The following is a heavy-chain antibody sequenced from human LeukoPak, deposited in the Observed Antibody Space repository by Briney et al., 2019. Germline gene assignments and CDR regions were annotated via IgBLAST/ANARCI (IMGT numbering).Heavy chain of an antibody. V-gene: IGHV3-30*02. Sequence: GGSLRLSCAASGFTFSSYGMHWVRQAPGKGLEWVAFIRYDGSNKYYADSVKGRFTISRDNSKNTLYLQMNSLRAEDTAVYYCARNPRFVDIVATKYYYYGMDVWGQGTTVTVSS. CDR2: IRYDGSNK. J-gene: IGHJ6*02. D-gene: IGHD5-12*01. CDR3: ARNPRFVDIVATKYYYYGMDV. CDR1: GFTFSSYG.